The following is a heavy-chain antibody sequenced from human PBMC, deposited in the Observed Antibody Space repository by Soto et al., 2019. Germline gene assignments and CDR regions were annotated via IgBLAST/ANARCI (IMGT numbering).Heavy chain of an antibody. D-gene: IGHD3-3*01. J-gene: IGHJ3*02. CDR2: IWYDGSNK. CDR1: GFTFSSYG. CDR3: ARDQSDFWSGYYPPDAFDI. Sequence: QVQLVESGAGVVQPGRSLRLSCAASGFTFSSYGMHWVRQAPGKGLEWVAVIWYDGSNKYYADSVKGRFTISRDNSKNTLYLQMNSLRAEDTAVYYCARDQSDFWSGYYPPDAFDIWGQGTMVTVSS. V-gene: IGHV3-33*01.